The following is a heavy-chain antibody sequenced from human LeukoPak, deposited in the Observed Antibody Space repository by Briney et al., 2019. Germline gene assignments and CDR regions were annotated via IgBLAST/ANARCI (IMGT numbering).Heavy chain of an antibody. CDR1: GFTFSNYA. D-gene: IGHD3-3*01. V-gene: IGHV3-23*01. CDR3: VKQGGNYDFWTGDYLEAFDI. J-gene: IGHJ3*02. Sequence: GGSLRLSCAASGFTFSNYAMSWVRQAPGKGLEWVSSIGGSGTTTYYADSVRGRFTISRDNSKNTLYLQMNSLRAEDTAVCYCVKQGGNYDFWTGDYLEAFDIWGQGAMVTVSS. CDR2: IGGSGTTT.